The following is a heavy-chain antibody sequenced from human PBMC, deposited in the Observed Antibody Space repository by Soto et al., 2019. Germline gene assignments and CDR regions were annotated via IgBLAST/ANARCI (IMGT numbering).Heavy chain of an antibody. CDR1: GGSISSYY. J-gene: IGHJ4*02. Sequence: PSETLSLTCTVSGGSISSYYWSWIRQPPGKGLEWIGYIYYSGSTNYNPSLKSRVTISVDTSKNQSSLKLSSVTAADTAVYYCARAVGPDFDYWGQGTLVTVSS. CDR2: IYYSGST. CDR3: ARAVGPDFDY. V-gene: IGHV4-59*01.